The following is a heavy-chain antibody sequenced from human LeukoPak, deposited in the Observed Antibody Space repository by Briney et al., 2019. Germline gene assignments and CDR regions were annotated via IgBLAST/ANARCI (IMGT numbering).Heavy chain of an antibody. CDR3: ARADATIFGGINWFDP. CDR1: GYTFTSYG. Sequence: ASVTVSSKASGYTFTSYGIGWERHPPGQGREWVGWIRAYNGNTNYAQKLQGRVTMTTDTSTSTAYMELRSLRSDDTAVYYCARADATIFGGINWFDPWGQGTLVTVSS. D-gene: IGHD3-3*01. V-gene: IGHV1-18*01. J-gene: IGHJ5*02. CDR2: IRAYNGNT.